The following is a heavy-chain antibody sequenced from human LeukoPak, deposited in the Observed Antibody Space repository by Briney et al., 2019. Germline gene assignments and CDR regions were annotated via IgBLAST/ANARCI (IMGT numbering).Heavy chain of an antibody. J-gene: IGHJ4*02. CDR2: ISGSGGST. CDR1: GFTFSNYA. D-gene: IGHD2-2*01. V-gene: IGHV3-23*01. CDR3: AKDPKPVRYQYFDY. Sequence: PGGSLRLSCAASGFTFSNYAMSWVRQAPGKGLEWVSAISGSGGSTYYADSVKGRFTISRDNSKNTLYLQMNSLRAEDTAVYYCAKDPKPVRYQYFDYWGQGTLVTVSS.